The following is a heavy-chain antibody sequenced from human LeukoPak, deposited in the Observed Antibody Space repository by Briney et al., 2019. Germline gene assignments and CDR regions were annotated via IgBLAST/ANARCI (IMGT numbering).Heavy chain of an antibody. J-gene: IGHJ4*02. CDR2: ISDSGGRT. Sequence: GSLRLSCAVSGITLSNYGMSWVRQAPGKGLEWVAGISDSGGRTNYADSVKGRFTISRDNPKNTLYLQMNSLRAEDTAVYFCAKRGIVIRVILVGFHKEAYYFDSWGQGALVTVSS. D-gene: IGHD3-16*01. CDR1: GITLSNYG. CDR3: AKRGIVIRVILVGFHKEAYYFDS. V-gene: IGHV3-23*01.